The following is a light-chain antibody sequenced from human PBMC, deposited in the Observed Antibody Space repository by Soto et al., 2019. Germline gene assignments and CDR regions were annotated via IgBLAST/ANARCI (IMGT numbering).Light chain of an antibody. CDR2: GAS. V-gene: IGKV3-20*01. Sequence: EIVLTQSPGTLSLSPGERATLSFRASQTVSSYLAWYQQKPGQAPRLLIYGASTRATGIPARFSGSGSETQFTLTISRLEPEDFAVYYCQQYGSSGTFGQGTKVDIK. CDR3: QQYGSSGT. CDR1: QTVSSY. J-gene: IGKJ1*01.